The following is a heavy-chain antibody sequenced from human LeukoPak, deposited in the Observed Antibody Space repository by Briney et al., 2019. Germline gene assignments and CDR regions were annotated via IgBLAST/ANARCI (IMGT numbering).Heavy chain of an antibody. V-gene: IGHV1-69*04. CDR1: GGTSNSHA. J-gene: IGHJ4*02. D-gene: IGHD3-22*01. Sequence: SVKVSCKASGGTSNSHAISWVRQAPGQGLEWMGRIIPNLGTTNRAQNFQDRVTLTADKSTNTAYMELTSLTSDDTAVYYCATTNDGGGYQWGDFFDFWGQGTLVTVSP. CDR2: IIPNLGTT. CDR3: ATTNDGGGYQWGDFFDF.